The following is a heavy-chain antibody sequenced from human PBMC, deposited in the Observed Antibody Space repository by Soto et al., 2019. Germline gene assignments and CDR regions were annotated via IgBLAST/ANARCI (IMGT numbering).Heavy chain of an antibody. Sequence: GASVKVSCKASGYTFTGYYMHWVRQAPGQGLEWMGWINPNSGGTNYAQKFQGRVTMARDTSISTAYMELSRLRSDDTAVYYCATCVWSGYPTPENWFDPWGQGTLVTVSS. D-gene: IGHD3-3*01. CDR2: INPNSGGT. V-gene: IGHV1-2*02. CDR1: GYTFTGYY. CDR3: ATCVWSGYPTPENWFDP. J-gene: IGHJ5*02.